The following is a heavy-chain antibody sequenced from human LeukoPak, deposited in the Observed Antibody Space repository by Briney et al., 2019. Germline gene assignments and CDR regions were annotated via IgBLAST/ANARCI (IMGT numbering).Heavy chain of an antibody. D-gene: IGHD2-2*02. CDR1: GYTFTSYC. CDR2: IGASNGYT. V-gene: IGHV1-18*01. J-gene: IGHJ6*02. CDR3: ARDQPSCSGPSCYTYYYYGMDV. Sequence: GASVRVSCKASGYTFTSYCFSWVRQAPGQGLEWLGWIGASNGYTNYAQKVQGSVTLTTDTSTSTAYMELRSLRSDDTAVYYCARDQPSCSGPSCYTYYYYGMDVWGQGTTVTVSS.